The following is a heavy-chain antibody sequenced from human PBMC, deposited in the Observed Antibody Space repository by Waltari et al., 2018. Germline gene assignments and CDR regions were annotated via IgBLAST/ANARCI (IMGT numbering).Heavy chain of an antibody. CDR1: GFTFSSYW. V-gene: IGHV3-74*01. CDR3: ARGGGGIGDY. D-gene: IGHD6-13*01. CDR2: IKSDDSGT. J-gene: IGHJ4*02. Sequence: EVQLVESGGGLVQPGGSLRLSCAASGFTFSSYWMHWVRQVPGKGLVWGARIKSDDSGTNYADAGKGRFTIARDNAKNKMYLQMNSLRAEDTAVYYCARGGGGIGDYWGQGTLVIVSS.